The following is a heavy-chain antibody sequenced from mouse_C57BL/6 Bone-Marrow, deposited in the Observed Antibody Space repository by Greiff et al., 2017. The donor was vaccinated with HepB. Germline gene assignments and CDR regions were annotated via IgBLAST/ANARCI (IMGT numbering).Heavy chain of an antibody. Sequence: EVKLVESGAELVKPGASVKLSCTASGFNIKDYYMHWVKQRTEQGLEWIGRIDPEDGETKYAPKFQGKAPITADTSSNTSYLQLSSLTSEDTAVYYCARFPIYYEGPFYAMDYWGQGTSVTVSS. CDR3: ARFPIYYEGPFYAMDY. CDR2: IDPEDGET. CDR1: GFNIKDYY. V-gene: IGHV14-2*01. D-gene: IGHD2-4*01. J-gene: IGHJ4*01.